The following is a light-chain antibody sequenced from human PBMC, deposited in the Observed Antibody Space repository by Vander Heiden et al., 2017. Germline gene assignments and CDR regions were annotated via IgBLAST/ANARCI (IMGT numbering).Light chain of an antibody. CDR3: QQRSNWQIT. J-gene: IGKJ5*01. CDR2: DAS. CDR1: QSVNSY. V-gene: IGKV3-11*01. Sequence: ETELTQSPGTLSLSPGERATLSYRASQSVNSYLAWYQQKPGQAPRLLIYDASNRATGIPARFSGSGSGTDFTLTISSLEPEDSAVYYCQQRSNWQITFGQGTRLEIK.